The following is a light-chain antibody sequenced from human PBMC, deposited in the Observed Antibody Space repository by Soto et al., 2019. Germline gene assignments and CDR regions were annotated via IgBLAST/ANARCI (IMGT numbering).Light chain of an antibody. CDR1: QSISSW. J-gene: IGKJ1*01. CDR2: DAS. CDR3: QQYNSYPWT. V-gene: IGKV1-5*01. Sequence: GDRVTITCRASQSISSWLALYQQNTGKAPKLLIYDASSLESGVPSRFSGSGSGTEFTLTISSLQPDDFATYYCQQYNSYPWTFGQGTKVDIK.